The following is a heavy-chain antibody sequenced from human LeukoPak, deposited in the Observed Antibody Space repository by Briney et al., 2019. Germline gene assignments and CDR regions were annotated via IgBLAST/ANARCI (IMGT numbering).Heavy chain of an antibody. CDR3: ARESAYGHDAFDI. J-gene: IGHJ3*02. V-gene: IGHV4-59*01. CDR1: GGSISSYY. CDR2: IYYSGST. Sequence: SETLSLTCTVSGGSISSYYWSWLRQPPGKGLEWIGYIYYSGSTNYNPSLKSRVTISVDTSKNQFSLKLSSVTAADTAVYYCARESAYGHDAFDIWGQGTMVTVSS. D-gene: IGHD2-21*01.